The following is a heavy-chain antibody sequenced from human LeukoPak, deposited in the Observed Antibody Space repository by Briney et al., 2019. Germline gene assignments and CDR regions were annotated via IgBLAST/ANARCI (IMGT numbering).Heavy chain of an antibody. D-gene: IGHD6-13*01. CDR3: ARGSNSSPYYYGMDV. CDR1: GGPISSGGYS. J-gene: IGHJ6*02. CDR2: IYYSGST. V-gene: IGHV4-61*08. Sequence: SETLSLTCAVSGGPISSGGYSWSWIRQAPGKGLEWIGYIYYSGSTSYSPSLKSRVTISIDTSKNQFSLRLSSVTAADTAVYYCARGSNSSPYYYGMDVWGQGTTVTVSS.